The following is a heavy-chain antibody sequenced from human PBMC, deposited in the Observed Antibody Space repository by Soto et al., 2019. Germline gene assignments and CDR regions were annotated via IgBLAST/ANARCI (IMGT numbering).Heavy chain of an antibody. CDR1: GFTVSSNY. Sequence: GGSLRLSCAASGFTVSSNYMSWVRQAPGKGLEWGSVIYSGGSTYYADSVKGRFDISRDNSKKTLYLQRNSLIAEDTAVYDCASRYGSGSYYPYYYYYYMDVWGKGTTVTVSS. V-gene: IGHV3-53*01. CDR2: IYSGGST. J-gene: IGHJ6*03. D-gene: IGHD3-10*01. CDR3: ASRYGSGSYYPYYYYYYMDV.